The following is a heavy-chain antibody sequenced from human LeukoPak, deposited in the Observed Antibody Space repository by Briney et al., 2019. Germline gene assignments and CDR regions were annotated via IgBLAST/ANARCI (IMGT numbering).Heavy chain of an antibody. J-gene: IGHJ4*02. CDR1: GFTFSSYW. CDR3: ARDGGYSGYDCYFDY. CDR2: IKQDGSEK. D-gene: IGHD5-12*01. Sequence: GGSLRLSCAASGFTFSSYWMSWVRQVPGKGLEWVANIKQDGSEKYYVDSVKGRFTISRDNAKNSLYLQMNSLRAEDTAVYYCARDGGYSGYDCYFDYWGQGTLVTVSS. V-gene: IGHV3-7*01.